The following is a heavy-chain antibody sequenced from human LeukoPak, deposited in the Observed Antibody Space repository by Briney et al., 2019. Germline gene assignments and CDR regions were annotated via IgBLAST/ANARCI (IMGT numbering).Heavy chain of an antibody. V-gene: IGHV3-21*01. J-gene: IGHJ4*02. Sequence: PGGSLRLSCAASGFTFSGYSMNWVRQAPGKGLEWVSSISSSSSYIYYADSVKGRFTISRDNAKNSLYLQMNSLRAEDTAVYYCARDGRYSSSWYPFDYWGQGTLVTVSS. CDR3: ARDGRYSSSWYPFDY. D-gene: IGHD6-13*01. CDR1: GFTFSGYS. CDR2: ISSSSSYI.